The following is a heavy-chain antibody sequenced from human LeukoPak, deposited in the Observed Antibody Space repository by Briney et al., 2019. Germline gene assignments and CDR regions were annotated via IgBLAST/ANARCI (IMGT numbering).Heavy chain of an antibody. D-gene: IGHD6-13*01. CDR2: IYYSGST. J-gene: IGHJ3*02. V-gene: IGHV4-39*02. CDR3: AREAQQLAHDAFDI. Sequence: KSSETLSLTCTVSGGSVSSSTYYWGWIRQPPGKGLEWIGSIYYSGSTYYNPSLKSRVTISVDTSKNQLSLKLSSVTAADTAVYYCAREAQQLAHDAFDIWGQGTMVTVSS. CDR1: GGSVSSSTYY.